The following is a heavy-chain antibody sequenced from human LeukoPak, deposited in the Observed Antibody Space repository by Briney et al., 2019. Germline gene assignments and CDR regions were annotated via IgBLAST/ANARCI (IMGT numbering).Heavy chain of an antibody. D-gene: IGHD6-19*01. CDR3: AKDAQREAVADYNWFDP. J-gene: IGHJ5*02. Sequence: GGSLRLSCAASGFTFSSYGMHWVRQAPGKGLEWVAVISYDGSNKYYADSVKGRFTISRDNSKNTLYLQMNSLRAEDTAVYYCAKDAQREAVADYNWFDPWGQGTLVTVSS. CDR1: GFTFSSYG. CDR2: ISYDGSNK. V-gene: IGHV3-30*18.